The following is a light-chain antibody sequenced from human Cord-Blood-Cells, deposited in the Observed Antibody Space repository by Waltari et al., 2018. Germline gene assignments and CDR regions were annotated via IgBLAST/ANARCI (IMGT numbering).Light chain of an antibody. V-gene: IGKV1-5*01. Sequence: DIQMTQSPSTLPASVGDRVTITCRASQSISSWLAWYQQKPGKAPKLLIYDASSLESGVQSRFSGSGSGTEFTLTISSLQPDDFATYYCQQYNSYWTFGQGTKLEIK. CDR1: QSISSW. J-gene: IGKJ2*01. CDR3: QQYNSYWT. CDR2: DAS.